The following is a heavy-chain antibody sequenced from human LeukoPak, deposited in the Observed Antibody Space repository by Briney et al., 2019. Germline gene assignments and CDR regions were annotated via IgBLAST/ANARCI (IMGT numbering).Heavy chain of an antibody. D-gene: IGHD3-10*01. V-gene: IGHV1-46*01. CDR2: IDPSGGGT. CDR1: GYTFTAYY. CDR3: ASLGSWSSPIIDFDY. J-gene: IGHJ4*02. Sequence: ASVKVSCKASGYTFTAYYMHWVRQAPGQGLEWMGIIDPSGGGTSYAQKFQGRVTLTRDTSTSIVYMELSSLTSEDTAVYYCASLGSWSSPIIDFDYWGQGTLVTVCS.